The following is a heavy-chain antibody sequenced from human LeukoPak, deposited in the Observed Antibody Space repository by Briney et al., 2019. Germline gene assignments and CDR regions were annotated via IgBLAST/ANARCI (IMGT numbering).Heavy chain of an antibody. CDR3: ARDLSSTSYYYYYVMDV. V-gene: IGHV1-2*02. D-gene: IGHD2-2*01. CDR1: GYTFTGYY. J-gene: IGHJ6*02. Sequence: ASVKVSCKASGYTFTGYYMHWVRQAPGQGLEWMGWINPNSGGTKYAQKFQDRVTMTRDTSISTAYMELSRLRSDDTAVYYCARDLSSTSYYYYYVMDVWGQGTTVTVSS. CDR2: INPNSGGT.